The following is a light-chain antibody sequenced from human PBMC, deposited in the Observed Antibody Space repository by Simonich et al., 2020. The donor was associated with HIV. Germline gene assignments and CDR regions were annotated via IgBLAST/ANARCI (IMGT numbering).Light chain of an antibody. CDR3: QQYGSSLT. V-gene: IGKV4-1*01. CDR1: QSVLYSSNNKNY. Sequence: DIVMTQSPDSLAGSLGERATINCKSSQSVLYSSNNKNYLAWYQQKPGQPPKLIIYLASTRESGVPDRFSGSGSGPDFTLTISSLQAEDFAVYYCQQYGSSLTFGGGTKVEIK. J-gene: IGKJ4*01. CDR2: LAS.